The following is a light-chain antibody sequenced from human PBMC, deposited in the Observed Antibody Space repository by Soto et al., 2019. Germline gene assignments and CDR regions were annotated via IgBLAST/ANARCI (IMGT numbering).Light chain of an antibody. Sequence: EIVVTQSPDTLSLSQGERATLSCRASQSVSSYLAWYQQKPGQAPRLLIYGASSRATGIPDRFSGSGSGTDFTLTISRLEPEDFAVYYCQQYGSSPGTFGQGTKVAIK. J-gene: IGKJ1*01. V-gene: IGKV3-20*01. CDR3: QQYGSSPGT. CDR2: GAS. CDR1: QSVSSY.